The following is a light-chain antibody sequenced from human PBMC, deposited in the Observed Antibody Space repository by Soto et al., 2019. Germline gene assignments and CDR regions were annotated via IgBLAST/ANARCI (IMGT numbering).Light chain of an antibody. J-gene: IGKJ1*01. CDR3: QQYNNWPPWT. CDR1: QSVTRY. V-gene: IGKV3-15*01. Sequence: EVVLTQSPGTLSLAPGERATLSCRASQSVTRYLAWYQQKPGQAPRLLIYGASTRATGIPARFSGSGSGTEFTLTISSLQSEDFAVYYCQQYNNWPPWTFGQGTKGGYQ. CDR2: GAS.